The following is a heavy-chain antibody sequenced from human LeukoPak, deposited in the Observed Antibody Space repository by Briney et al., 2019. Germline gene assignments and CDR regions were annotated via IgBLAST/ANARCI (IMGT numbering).Heavy chain of an antibody. J-gene: IGHJ4*02. CDR3: ARDICGNNYGCFDS. Sequence: SQTLSLTCAVSSDSIGRGSYYWGWIRQPAGKAPEWIGRIFNTGSTSYNPSLKSRVTISVDTSKNQFSLNLRSVTAADTAVYYCARDICGNNYGCFDSWGQGTLVTVSS. CDR1: SDSIGRGSYY. V-gene: IGHV4-61*02. CDR2: IFNTGST. D-gene: IGHD3-10*01.